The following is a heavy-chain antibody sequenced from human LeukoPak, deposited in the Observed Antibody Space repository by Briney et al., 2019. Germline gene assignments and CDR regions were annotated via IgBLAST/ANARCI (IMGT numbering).Heavy chain of an antibody. Sequence: GASVKVSCKASGYTFTSYDINWVRQATGQGLEWMGWMNPNSGNTGYAQKFQGSVTMTRNTSISTAYMELSSLRSEDTAVYYCARDYRLADDAFDIWGQGTMVTVSS. CDR3: ARDYRLADDAFDI. CDR2: MNPNSGNT. J-gene: IGHJ3*02. D-gene: IGHD3-10*01. V-gene: IGHV1-8*01. CDR1: GYTFTSYD.